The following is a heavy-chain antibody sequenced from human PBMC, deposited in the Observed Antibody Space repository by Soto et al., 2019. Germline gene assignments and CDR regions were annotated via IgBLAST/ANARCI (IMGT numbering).Heavy chain of an antibody. Sequence: VGSLRLSFAASGFTFSSYAMHWVRQAPGKGLEWVAVISYDGSNKYYADSVKGRFTISRDNSKNTLYLQKNSLRAEDTAVYYCARDEAIDYWGQGTLVTVSS. J-gene: IGHJ4*02. V-gene: IGHV3-30-3*01. CDR1: GFTFSSYA. CDR3: ARDEAIDY. CDR2: ISYDGSNK.